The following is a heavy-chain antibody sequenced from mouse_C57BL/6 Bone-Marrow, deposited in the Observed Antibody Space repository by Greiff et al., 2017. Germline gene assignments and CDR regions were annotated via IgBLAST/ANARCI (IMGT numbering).Heavy chain of an antibody. Sequence: VQLQQSGPELVKPGASVKISCKASGYTFTDSYINWVKQRPGQGLEWIGWIFPGSGSTYYNEKFKGKATLTVDKSSSTAYLLLSSLTSEDSAVYFCARRLLWLRRYYFDYWGQGTTLTVSS. J-gene: IGHJ2*01. CDR3: ARRLLWLRRYYFDY. CDR1: GYTFTDSY. CDR2: IFPGSGST. V-gene: IGHV1-75*01. D-gene: IGHD2-2*01.